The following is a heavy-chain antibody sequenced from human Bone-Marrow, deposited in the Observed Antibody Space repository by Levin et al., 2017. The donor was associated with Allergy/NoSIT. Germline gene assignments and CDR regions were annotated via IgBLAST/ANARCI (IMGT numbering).Heavy chain of an antibody. D-gene: IGHD2-8*02. Sequence: GGSLRLSCKASGGSFSDYAISWVRQAPGQGLEWMGRIIPFLGITKYAQNFQGRVTIIADKSTSTVSMDLSSLGSDDTAVYYCARVNCTGNKCYFDSWGQGTLVTVSS. V-gene: IGHV1-69*04. CDR3: ARVNCTGNKCYFDS. J-gene: IGHJ4*02. CDR2: IIPFLGIT. CDR1: GGSFSDYA.